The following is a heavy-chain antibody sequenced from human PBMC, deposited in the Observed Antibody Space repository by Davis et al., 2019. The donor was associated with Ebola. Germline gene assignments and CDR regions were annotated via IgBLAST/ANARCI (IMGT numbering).Heavy chain of an antibody. Sequence: PGGSLRLSCAASGFTFSSYSMNWVRQAPGKGLEWVSGISWNSGSIGYADSVKGRFTISRDNAKNSLYLQMNSLRAEDTALYYCAKDISVAGPNYFDYWGQGTLVTVSS. J-gene: IGHJ4*02. V-gene: IGHV3-9*01. CDR2: ISWNSGSI. CDR1: GFTFSSYS. D-gene: IGHD6-19*01. CDR3: AKDISVAGPNYFDY.